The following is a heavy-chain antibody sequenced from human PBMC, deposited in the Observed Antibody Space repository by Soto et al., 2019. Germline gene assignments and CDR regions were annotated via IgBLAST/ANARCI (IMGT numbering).Heavy chain of an antibody. J-gene: IGHJ4*02. D-gene: IGHD3-3*01. CDR3: ANDGDSYYDFWSGYSPFDY. CDR2: ISYDGSNK. V-gene: IGHV3-30*18. CDR1: GFTFSNYG. Sequence: QVQLVESGGGVVQPGRSLRLSCAASGFTFSNYGMHWVRQAPGKGLEWVGLISYDGSNKYYADSVKGRFTISRDNSKNTLYLQMNSLRAEDTAVYYCANDGDSYYDFWSGYSPFDYWGQGTLVTVSS.